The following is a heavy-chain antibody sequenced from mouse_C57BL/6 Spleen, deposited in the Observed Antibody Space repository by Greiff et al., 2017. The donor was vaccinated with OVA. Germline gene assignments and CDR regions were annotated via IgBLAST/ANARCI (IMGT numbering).Heavy chain of an antibody. Sequence: QVQLQQSGPELVKPGASVKMSCKASGYAFSSSGMNWVKQRPGQGLEWIGRIYPGDGDTNYNEKFKGKATLTADKSSSTAYMQLSSLTSEDSAVYFCARSFITSVLAGMDYWGQGTSVTVSS. D-gene: IGHD1-1*01. CDR3: ARSFITSVLAGMDY. CDR1: GYAFSSSG. J-gene: IGHJ4*01. CDR2: IYPGDGDT. V-gene: IGHV1-82*01.